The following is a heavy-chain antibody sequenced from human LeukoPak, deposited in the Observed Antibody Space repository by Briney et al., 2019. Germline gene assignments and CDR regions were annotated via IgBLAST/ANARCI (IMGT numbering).Heavy chain of an antibody. Sequence: GGTLSLFCAASGFTFRRYGKRWVRQATGKGLEWVSGITNSGENTFYAASVKGLSIISSNNTKTLMFLEVNTPRVEDTAVSYCAKGRGFRVWDPWDNWGRGTLITVSS. CDR3: AKGRGFRVWDPWDN. D-gene: IGHD3-16*01. CDR2: ITNSGENT. J-gene: IGHJ4*02. CDR1: GFTFRRYG. V-gene: IGHV3-23*01.